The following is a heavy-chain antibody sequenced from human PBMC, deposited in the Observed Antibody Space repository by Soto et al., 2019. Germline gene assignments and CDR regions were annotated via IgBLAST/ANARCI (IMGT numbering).Heavy chain of an antibody. V-gene: IGHV3-23*01. D-gene: IGHD5-12*01. CDR1: GFTFSSYA. CDR3: AKDPGAFKRLRLGGGFDH. CDR2: ISGSGGST. J-gene: IGHJ4*02. Sequence: EVQLLESGGGLVQPGGSLRLSCAASGFTFSSYAMSWVRQAPGKGLEWVSAISGSGGSTYYADSVQGRFTISRDNSENTLYLQMNSLRAEDTAVYYCAKDPGAFKRLRLGGGFDHWGQGTLVTVSS.